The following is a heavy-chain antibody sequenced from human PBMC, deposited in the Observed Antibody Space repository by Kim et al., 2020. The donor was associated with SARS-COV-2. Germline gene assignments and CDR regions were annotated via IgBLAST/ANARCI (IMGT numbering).Heavy chain of an antibody. CDR3: ARGFEMAVDR. Sequence: SETLSLTCSVSGDSLGSYFWTWIRQPPGKGLECIGYIYYTGRTKFNPSLKSRVSMSVDTSKNQFSLNFTSVNSADTAVYYCARGFEMAVDRWGQGTLVTV. V-gene: IGHV4-59*13. CDR2: IYYTGRT. D-gene: IGHD3-9*01. J-gene: IGHJ4*02. CDR1: GDSLGSYF.